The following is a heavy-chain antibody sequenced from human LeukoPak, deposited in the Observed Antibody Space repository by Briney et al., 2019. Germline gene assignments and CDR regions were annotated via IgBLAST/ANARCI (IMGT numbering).Heavy chain of an antibody. CDR1: GFTFSGHT. D-gene: IGHD3-22*01. Sequence: GGSLRLSCAVSGFTFSGHTMTWVRQAPGKGLEWVANIKEDGSAEFYVDSVKGRFTLSRDNAKNSVYLQMNSLRAEDTAVYYCARDRVRREYSDSSGYRPDAFDIWGQGTMVTVSS. V-gene: IGHV3-7*01. CDR2: IKEDGSAE. CDR3: ARDRVRREYSDSSGYRPDAFDI. J-gene: IGHJ3*02.